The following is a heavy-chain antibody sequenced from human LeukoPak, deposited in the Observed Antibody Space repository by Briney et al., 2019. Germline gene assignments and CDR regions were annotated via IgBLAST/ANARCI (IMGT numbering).Heavy chain of an antibody. CDR1: GFTVSSNY. CDR3: AKDRDYGGNSGPPFDY. J-gene: IGHJ4*02. Sequence: GGSLRLSCAASGFTVSSNYMSWVRQAPGKGLEWVSVIYSGGSTYYADSVKGRFTISRDNSKNTLYLQMNSLRAEDTAVYYCAKDRDYGGNSGPPFDYWGQGTLVTVSS. V-gene: IGHV3-66*01. D-gene: IGHD4-23*01. CDR2: IYSGGST.